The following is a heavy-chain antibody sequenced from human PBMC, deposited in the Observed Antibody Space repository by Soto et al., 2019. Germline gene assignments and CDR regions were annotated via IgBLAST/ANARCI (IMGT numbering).Heavy chain of an antibody. J-gene: IGHJ3*02. V-gene: IGHV1-18*04. CDR3: ARDRILLQDIVIAPRPFDI. D-gene: IGHD2-2*01. CDR1: WYTFTSYG. CDR2: ISAYNGNT. Sequence: XSVKVTCKAAWYTFTSYGISWGRQAPGQALEWMGWISAYNGNTNYAQKLQGRVTMTTDTSTSTAYMELRSLRSDDTAVHYCARDRILLQDIVIAPRPFDIRGQGTMVSV.